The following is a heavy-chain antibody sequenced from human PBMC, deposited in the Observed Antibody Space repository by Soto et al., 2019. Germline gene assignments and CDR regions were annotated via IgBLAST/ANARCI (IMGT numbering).Heavy chain of an antibody. CDR3: ARGSSGSYLQTNFDY. V-gene: IGHV4-30-4*01. J-gene: IGHJ4*02. Sequence: QVQLQESGPGLVKPSQTLSLTCTVSGVSISSGDYYWSWIRQPPGKGLEWIGYIYYSGSTYYNPSLKSRVTISVDTSKNQFSLKLSSVTAADTAVYYCARGSSGSYLQTNFDYWGQGTLVTVSS. CDR2: IYYSGST. CDR1: GVSISSGDYY. D-gene: IGHD1-26*01.